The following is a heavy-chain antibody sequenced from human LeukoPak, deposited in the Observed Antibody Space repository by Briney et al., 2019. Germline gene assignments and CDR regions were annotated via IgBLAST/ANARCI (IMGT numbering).Heavy chain of an antibody. CDR2: TSSSSSYI. J-gene: IGHJ4*02. D-gene: IGHD5-18*01. Sequence: GGSLRLSCAASGFTFSSYSMNWVRQAPGKGLEWVSSTSSSSSYIYYTDSVKGRFTISRDNAKNSLYLQMNSLRAEDTAVYYCARVDTATFDYWGQGTLVTVSS. CDR1: GFTFSSYS. V-gene: IGHV3-21*01. CDR3: ARVDTATFDY.